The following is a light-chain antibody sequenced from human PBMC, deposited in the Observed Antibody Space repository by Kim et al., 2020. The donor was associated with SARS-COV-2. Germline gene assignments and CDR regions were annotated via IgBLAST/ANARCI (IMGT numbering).Light chain of an antibody. J-gene: IGKJ4*01. V-gene: IGKV3-15*01. CDR1: LSVSGN. Sequence: EIVMTQSPATLSLSPGDRATLSCRASLSVSGNLAWYQQKPGQAPRLLIYDASTRATGIPARFSGSGSGTEFTLTISSLQSEDFAVYYCQQYNPWPPLTFGGGTKVDIK. CDR2: DAS. CDR3: QQYNPWPPLT.